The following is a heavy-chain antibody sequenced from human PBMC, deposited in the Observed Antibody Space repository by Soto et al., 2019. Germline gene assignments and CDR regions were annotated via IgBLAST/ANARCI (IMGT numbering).Heavy chain of an antibody. V-gene: IGHV4-59*01. J-gene: IGHJ6*02. CDR3: ASSNIAAACFYYYGMDV. CDR1: GGSISSYY. D-gene: IGHD6-13*01. Sequence: SETLSLTGTVSGGSISSYYWSWIRQPPGKGLEWIGYIYYSGSTNYNPSLKSRVTISVDTSKNQFSLKLSSVTAADTAVYYCASSNIAAACFYYYGMDVWVRGTTVTVS. CDR2: IYYSGST.